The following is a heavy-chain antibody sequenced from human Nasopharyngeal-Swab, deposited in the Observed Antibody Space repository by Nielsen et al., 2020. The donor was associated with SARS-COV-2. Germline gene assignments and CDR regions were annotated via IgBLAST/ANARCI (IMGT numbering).Heavy chain of an antibody. V-gene: IGHV3-13*01. CDR2: IGTAGDT. D-gene: IGHD1-26*01. J-gene: IGHJ4*02. Sequence: GESLKISCAASGFTFSSYDMQWVRQATGKGLEWVSTIGTAGDTYYSGSVKGRFTISRENAKNSLYLQMNGLRVEDTAVYYCARGASIPGTFDYWGQGTLVTVSS. CDR1: GFTFSSYD. CDR3: ARGASIPGTFDY.